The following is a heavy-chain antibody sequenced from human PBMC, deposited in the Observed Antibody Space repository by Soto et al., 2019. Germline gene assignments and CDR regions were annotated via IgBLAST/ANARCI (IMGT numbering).Heavy chain of an antibody. J-gene: IGHJ4*02. CDR1: GFSFRDHS. Sequence: SLRLSCAASGFSFRDHSMNWVRQAPGKGLGWMSYIRGTTTISYADSVKCRFTISRDNAENSLYLQMNSLRDEDTAVYYCARDLSWAFDHWGQGALVTVSS. CDR2: IRGTTTI. V-gene: IGHV3-48*02. CDR3: ARDLSWAFDH. D-gene: IGHD6-13*01.